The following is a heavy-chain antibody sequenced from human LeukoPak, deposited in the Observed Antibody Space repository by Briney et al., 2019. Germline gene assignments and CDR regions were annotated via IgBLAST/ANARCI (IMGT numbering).Heavy chain of an antibody. CDR2: INPNSGGT. D-gene: IGHD1-7*01. CDR1: GYTFTGYY. J-gene: IGHJ5*02. Sequence: ASVKVSCKASGYTFTGYYMHWVRQAPGQGLEWMGRINPNSGGTNYAQKLQGRVTMTRDTSISTAYMELSRLRSDDTAVYYCARDRRVPGTTFGYNWFDPWGQGTLVTVSS. V-gene: IGHV1-2*06. CDR3: ARDRRVPGTTFGYNWFDP.